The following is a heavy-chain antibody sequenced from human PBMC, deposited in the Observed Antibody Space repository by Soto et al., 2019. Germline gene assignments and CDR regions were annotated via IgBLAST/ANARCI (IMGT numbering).Heavy chain of an antibody. CDR1: VASVTTFS. V-gene: IGHV4-4*07. CDR3: ARDQAGAADV. CDR2: IYTDGST. J-gene: IGHJ3*01. Sequence: QVQRQESGPGLVEPSETLSLTCIVSVASVTTFSWNWIRQSAGKGLEWIGRIYTDGSTSYIPSLNSRITLSLDTSKKPLALNLKFVTAADTAVYFCARDQAGAADVWGQGTMVTV. D-gene: IGHD6-13*01.